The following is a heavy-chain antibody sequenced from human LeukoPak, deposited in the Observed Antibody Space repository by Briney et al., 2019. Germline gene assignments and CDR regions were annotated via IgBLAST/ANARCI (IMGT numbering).Heavy chain of an antibody. CDR1: GYTFTSFH. CDR2: INTYNGNT. D-gene: IGHD6-19*01. J-gene: IGHJ4*02. V-gene: IGHV1-18*01. CDR3: ARVAVAAALDY. Sequence: GASVKVSCETSGYTFTSFHITWVRQAPGQGLELMGWINTYNGNTNYAQNLQDRVTMTTNTSTRTAYMELRSLRSDDTAVYYCARVAVAAALDYWGQGTLVTVSS.